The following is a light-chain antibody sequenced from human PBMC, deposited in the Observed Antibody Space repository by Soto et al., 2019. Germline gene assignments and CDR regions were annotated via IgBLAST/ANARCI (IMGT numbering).Light chain of an antibody. CDR3: SPYTSSNTVL. V-gene: IGLV2-14*03. CDR2: DVT. J-gene: IGLJ2*01. Sequence: QSALTQPASVSGSPGQSITISCTGTSSDVGGYNYVSWYQHHPGKAPKLMIYDVTDRPSGISFRFSGSKSGNTASLTISRLQAEDEADYYCSPYTSSNTVLFGGGTQLTVL. CDR1: SSDVGGYNY.